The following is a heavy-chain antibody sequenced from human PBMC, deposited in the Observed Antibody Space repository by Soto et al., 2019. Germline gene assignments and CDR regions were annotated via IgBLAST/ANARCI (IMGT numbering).Heavy chain of an antibody. V-gene: IGHV3-30*18. Sequence: GGSLRLSCAASGFTFSSYGMHWVRQAPGKGLEWVAVISYDGSNKYYADSVKGRFTISRDNSKNTLYLQMNSLRAEDTAVYYCAKCWNDSSSCIDYWGQGTLVTVSS. CDR3: AKCWNDSSSCIDY. CDR2: ISYDGSNK. CDR1: GFTFSSYG. J-gene: IGHJ4*02. D-gene: IGHD6-13*01.